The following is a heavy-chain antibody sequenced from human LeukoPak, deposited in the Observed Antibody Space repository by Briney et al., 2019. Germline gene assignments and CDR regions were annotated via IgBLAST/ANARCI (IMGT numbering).Heavy chain of an antibody. CDR3: AKDSRWPNDAFNL. J-gene: IGHJ3*01. Sequence: AGGSLRLSCAPSDFTFRTYPMSWVRQAPGKGLEWVAAISVSDTTFYAGSVKGRFTISRDNSKNTVYLQMNSLRDDDTAVYYCAKDSRWPNDAFNLWGQGTLVTVS. CDR2: ISVSDTT. D-gene: IGHD6-13*01. CDR1: DFTFRTYP. V-gene: IGHV3-23*01.